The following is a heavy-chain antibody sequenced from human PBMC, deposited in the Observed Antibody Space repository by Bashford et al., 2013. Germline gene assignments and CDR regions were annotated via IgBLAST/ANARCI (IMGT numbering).Heavy chain of an antibody. Sequence: SVKVSCKASGGTFSSYAISWVRQAPGQGLEWMGGIIPIFGTANYAQKFQGRVTITADESTSTAYMELSSLRSEDTAVYYCARDWSAGGGDFDYWGQGTLVTVSS. V-gene: IGHV1-69*13. D-gene: IGHD6-25*01. CDR1: GGTFSSYA. CDR2: IIPIFGTA. CDR3: ARDWSAGGGDFDY. J-gene: IGHJ4*02.